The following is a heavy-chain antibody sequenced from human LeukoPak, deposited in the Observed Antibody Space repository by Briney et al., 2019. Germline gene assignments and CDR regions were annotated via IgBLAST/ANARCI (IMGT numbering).Heavy chain of an antibody. CDR1: GYTFTAYY. Sequence: ASVKVSCKASGYTFTAYYMHWVRQAPGQGPEYMGWINPDSGDTKPAQNFQGRVTLNRDTSISTAYMELSSLRSDDSAIYYCAGEYWSGCTCRQGLGYWGQGTLVTVSS. V-gene: IGHV1-2*02. J-gene: IGHJ4*02. CDR2: INPDSGDT. CDR3: AGEYWSGCTCRQGLGY. D-gene: IGHD3-3*01.